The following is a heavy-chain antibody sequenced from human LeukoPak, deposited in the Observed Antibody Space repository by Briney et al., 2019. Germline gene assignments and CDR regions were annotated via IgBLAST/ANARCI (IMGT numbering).Heavy chain of an antibody. CDR1: GFTFSSYW. J-gene: IGHJ4*02. V-gene: IGHV3-74*01. CDR3: ARRSSGWYEFDH. D-gene: IGHD6-19*01. Sequence: GGSLRLSCAASGFTFSSYWMHWVRQAPGKGLAWVSRINSDGSSTSYADSVKGRFTISRDNAKNTLYLQMNSLRAEDTAVYYCARRSSGWYEFDHWGQGTLVTVSS. CDR2: INSDGSST.